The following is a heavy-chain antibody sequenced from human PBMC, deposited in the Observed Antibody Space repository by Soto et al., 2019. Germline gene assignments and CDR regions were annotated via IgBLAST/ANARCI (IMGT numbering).Heavy chain of an antibody. V-gene: IGHV3-21*01. Sequence: XGSLSLSCAAAGFTFISYSMNWVRQAPGRGLEWVSSISSSSSYIYYADSVKGRFTISRDNAKNSLYLQMNSLRAEDTAVYYCARDYPTTVVPAAPFLNWFDHWGQGTLVTVSS. CDR1: GFTFISYS. J-gene: IGHJ5*02. CDR3: ARDYPTTVVPAAPFLNWFDH. CDR2: ISSSSSYI. D-gene: IGHD2-2*01.